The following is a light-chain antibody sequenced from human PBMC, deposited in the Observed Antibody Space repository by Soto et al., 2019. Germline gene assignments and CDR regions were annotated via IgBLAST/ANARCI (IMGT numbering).Light chain of an antibody. J-gene: IGKJ1*01. CDR1: QSLLYTPNNYNY. V-gene: IGKV4-1*01. Sequence: DVVMTQFPDSLAVSLVERATLSCKSGQSLLYTPNNYNYLAWYQQKAGQPPKLLIYWASTRESGVPDRFSGSGSGTDFNLTISNLQAEDVAVYFCQQYYSAPGTFGQGTRVEIK. CDR2: WAS. CDR3: QQYYSAPGT.